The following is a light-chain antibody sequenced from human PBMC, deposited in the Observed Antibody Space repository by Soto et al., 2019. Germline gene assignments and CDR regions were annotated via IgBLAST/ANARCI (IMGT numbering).Light chain of an antibody. V-gene: IGLV1-40*01. CDR1: RAGYD. Sequence: QSVLTQPPSVSGAPGQRVTISCTGSRAGYDVHWYQHLPGTAPKLLIYGNTNRPSGVPDRFSGSKSGTSASLAITGLQAEDEADYYCISYTGSSTSYVFGSGTKLTVL. CDR3: ISYTGSSTSYV. J-gene: IGLJ1*01. CDR2: GNT.